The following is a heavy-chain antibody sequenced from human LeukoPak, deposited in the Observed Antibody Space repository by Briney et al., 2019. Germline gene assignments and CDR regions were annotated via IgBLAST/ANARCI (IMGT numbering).Heavy chain of an antibody. J-gene: IGHJ6*02. Sequence: PSEALSLTCSVSGGSMTMYWTWIRQPPGKGLEWIGDIYDSGSTRYNTSLESRVTISVDTSKNQFSLKLSSVTAADTAVYYCAKGGSTNFYYGDVWGQGTTVTVFS. CDR3: AKGGSTNFYYGDV. V-gene: IGHV4-59*01. CDR2: IYDSGST. D-gene: IGHD2/OR15-2a*01. CDR1: GGSMTMY.